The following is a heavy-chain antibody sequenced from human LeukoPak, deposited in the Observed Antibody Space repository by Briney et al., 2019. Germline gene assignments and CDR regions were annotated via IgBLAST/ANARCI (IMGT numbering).Heavy chain of an antibody. CDR2: ISGSGGST. Sequence: GGSLRLSCAASGFTVSSNYMNWVRQAPGKGLEWVSAISGSGGSTYYADSVKGRFTISRDNSKDTLYLQMNSLRAEDTAVYYCAKAHRDYGDYDYWGQGTLVTVSS. D-gene: IGHD4-17*01. V-gene: IGHV3-23*01. J-gene: IGHJ4*02. CDR1: GFTVSSNY. CDR3: AKAHRDYGDYDY.